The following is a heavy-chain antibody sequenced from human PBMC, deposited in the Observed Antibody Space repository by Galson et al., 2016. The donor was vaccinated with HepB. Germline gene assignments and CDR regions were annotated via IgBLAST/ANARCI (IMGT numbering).Heavy chain of an antibody. V-gene: IGHV3-21*06. CDR2: ISSGGHYI. D-gene: IGHD3-16*01. CDR3: AKDQDYHYDSFSL. CDR1: GFTFSDYT. J-gene: IGHJ3*01. Sequence: SLRLSCAGSGFTFSDYTINWVRQAPGKGLEWVSSISSGGHYILYTDSMKGRFTISRDNAKNSVYLQLDSLRAEDTAVYYCAKDQDYHYDSFSLWGQGTMVTVSS.